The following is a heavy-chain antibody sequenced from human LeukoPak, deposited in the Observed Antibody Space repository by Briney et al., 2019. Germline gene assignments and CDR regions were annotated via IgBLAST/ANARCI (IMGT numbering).Heavy chain of an antibody. CDR3: ARGVGFLEYSYYYMDV. J-gene: IGHJ6*03. CDR2: IIPIFGAA. CDR1: GGTFSSYA. Sequence: ASVTVSCKASGGTFSSYAISWVRQAPGQGLEWMGGIIPIFGAANYARKFQGRVTITTDESTSTAYMELNSLRSEDTAVYYCARGVGFLEYSYYYMDVWGKGTTVTVSS. V-gene: IGHV1-69*05. D-gene: IGHD3-3*02.